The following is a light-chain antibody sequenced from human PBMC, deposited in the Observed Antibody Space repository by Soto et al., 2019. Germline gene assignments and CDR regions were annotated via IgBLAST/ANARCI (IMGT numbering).Light chain of an antibody. J-gene: IGKJ1*01. CDR2: DAS. V-gene: IGKV1-5*01. CDR3: QQYNSYM. Sequence: DIQMTQSPSTLSASVGDRVTITCRASQSMSTWLAWYQQKPGKAPKLLIFDASSLERGVPARFSGSGSGTEFTLTISSLQPDDFATYYCQQYNSYMFGQGTKVESK. CDR1: QSMSTW.